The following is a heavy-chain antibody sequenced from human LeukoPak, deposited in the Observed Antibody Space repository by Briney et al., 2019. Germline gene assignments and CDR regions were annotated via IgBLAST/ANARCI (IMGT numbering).Heavy chain of an antibody. CDR1: GFTFSSYS. CDR2: ISSTSRYI. J-gene: IGHJ2*01. Sequence: GGSLPLSCAASGFTFSSYSVNWVRQAPGKGLEWVSSISSTSRYIYYPDSVKGRFTISRDNAKNSLFLQMNSLRAEDTAVYYCARDPLEGSWYFDLWGRGTLVSVSS. V-gene: IGHV3-21*01. D-gene: IGHD5-24*01. CDR3: ARDPLEGSWYFDL.